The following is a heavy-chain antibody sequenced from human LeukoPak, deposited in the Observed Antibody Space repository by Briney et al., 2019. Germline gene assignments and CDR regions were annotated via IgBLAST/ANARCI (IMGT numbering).Heavy chain of an antibody. D-gene: IGHD3-3*01. CDR1: GGTFSSYA. J-gene: IGHJ4*02. CDR3: ARGGFLEWLLFFDY. Sequence: ASVKVSCKASGGTFSSYAISWVRQAPGQGLQWMGWINPNSGGTNYAQKFQGRVTMTRDTSISTAYMELSRLRSDDTAVYYCARGGFLEWLLFFDYWGQGTLVTVSS. CDR2: INPNSGGT. V-gene: IGHV1-2*02.